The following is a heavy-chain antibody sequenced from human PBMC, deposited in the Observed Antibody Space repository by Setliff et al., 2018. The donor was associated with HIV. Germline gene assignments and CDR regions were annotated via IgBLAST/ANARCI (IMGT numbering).Heavy chain of an antibody. CDR2: IIPIFGTA. Sequence: VKVSCKASGGPFTSAFNWVRQAPGQGLEWMGGIIPIFGTANYAQNFGGRVTITADQSTSTSYLQLNSLRFEDTAIYYCASDSPTARFEELEDHYYYFMDVWGTG. J-gene: IGHJ6*03. CDR1: GGPFTSA. D-gene: IGHD3-10*01. V-gene: IGHV1-69*13. CDR3: ASDSPTARFEELEDHYYYFMDV.